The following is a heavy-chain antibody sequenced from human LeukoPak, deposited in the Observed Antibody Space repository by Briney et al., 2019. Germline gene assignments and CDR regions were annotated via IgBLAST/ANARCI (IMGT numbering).Heavy chain of an antibody. CDR2: ISGSGSYT. CDR3: ARDRSYGSGSKTYDD. V-gene: IGHV3-11*05. J-gene: IGHJ4*02. CDR1: GFTFSDYY. D-gene: IGHD3-10*01. Sequence: GGSLRLSCAASGFTFSDYYMSWIRQAPGKGLEWVSYISGSGSYTNYADSVKGRFTISRDNARNSLYLQMNSLRAEDTAVYYCARDRSYGSGSKTYDDWGQGTLVTVSS.